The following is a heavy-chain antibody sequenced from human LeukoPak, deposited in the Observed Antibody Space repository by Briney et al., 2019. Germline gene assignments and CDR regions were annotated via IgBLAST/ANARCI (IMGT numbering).Heavy chain of an antibody. V-gene: IGHV3-7*01. J-gene: IGHJ4*02. CDR3: SRSLEL. CDR2: IKQDGSEQ. CDR1: GLPISGYW. Sequence: GGSLRLSCAASGLPISGYWMDWVRQAPGKGMEWVANIKQDGSEQHYADSVKGRFTISRDNAKNSLYLEMNSLRGEDTAVYYCSRSLELWGQGALVTVSS. D-gene: IGHD3-10*01.